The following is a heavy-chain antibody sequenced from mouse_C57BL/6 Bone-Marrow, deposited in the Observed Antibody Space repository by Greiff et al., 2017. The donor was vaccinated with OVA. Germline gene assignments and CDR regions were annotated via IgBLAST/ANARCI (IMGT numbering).Heavy chain of an antibody. V-gene: IGHV5-2*01. CDR1: EYEFPSHD. CDR2: INSDGGST. J-gene: IGHJ1*03. Sequence: EVQLVESGGGLVQPGESLKLSCESNEYEFPSHDMSWVRKTPEKRLELVAAINSDGGSTYYPDSVKGRFTISRDNAKNTLYLQMSSLRSEDTALYYCARGFYWYFDVWGTGTTVTVSS. CDR3: ARGFYWYFDV.